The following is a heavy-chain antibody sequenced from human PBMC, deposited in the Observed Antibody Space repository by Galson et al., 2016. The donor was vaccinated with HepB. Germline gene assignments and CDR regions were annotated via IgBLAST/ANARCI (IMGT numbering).Heavy chain of an antibody. CDR2: IWYDGSNK. Sequence: SLRLSCAASGFTFGDYGMHWVRQAPGKGLHWVALIWYDGSNKYYADSVKGRFTISRDNSKNTLLLEMNSLRAEDTGVYLCVKRRHPTRAHCSGARCNDFFDFWGQGTQVTVFS. CDR1: GFTFGDYG. CDR3: VKRRHPTRAHCSGARCNDFFDF. D-gene: IGHD2-15*01. J-gene: IGHJ4*02. V-gene: IGHV3-33*03.